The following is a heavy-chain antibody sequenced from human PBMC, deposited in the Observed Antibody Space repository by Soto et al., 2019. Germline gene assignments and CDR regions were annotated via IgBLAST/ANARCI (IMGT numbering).Heavy chain of an antibody. CDR1: GGTFSSYA. Sequence: QVQLVQSGAEVKKPGSSVKVSCKASGGTFSSYAISWVRQAPGQGLEWMGGIIPIFGTANYAQKFQGRVTITADESTSTADMDLSSLRSEDTAVYYCARAASSIAARPSLYYYGMDGWGQVTTVTVSS. V-gene: IGHV1-69*12. D-gene: IGHD6-6*01. J-gene: IGHJ6*02. CDR2: IIPIFGTA. CDR3: ARAASSIAARPSLYYYGMDG.